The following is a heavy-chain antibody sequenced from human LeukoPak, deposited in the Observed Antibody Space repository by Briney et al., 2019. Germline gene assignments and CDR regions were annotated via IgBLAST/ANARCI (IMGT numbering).Heavy chain of an antibody. CDR1: GFTFSSYA. D-gene: IGHD3-22*01. V-gene: IGHV3-23*01. CDR2: ISGSGGST. CDR3: ANPIPSPFDYDSSGAFDY. Sequence: GGSLRLSCAASGFTFSSYAMSWVRQAPGKGLEWVSAISGSGGSTYYADSVKGRFTISRDNSKNTLYLQMNSLRAEDTAVYYCANPIPSPFDYDSSGAFDYWGQGTLVTVSS. J-gene: IGHJ4*02.